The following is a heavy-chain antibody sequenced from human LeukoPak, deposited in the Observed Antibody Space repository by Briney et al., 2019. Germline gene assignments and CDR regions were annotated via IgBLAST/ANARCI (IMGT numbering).Heavy chain of an antibody. D-gene: IGHD3-10*01. Sequence: ASETLSLTCAVYGGSFSGYYWSWIRQPPGKGLEWIGEINHSGSTNYNPSLKSRVTISVDTSKNQFSLKLSSVTAADTAVYYCARGSRVRGIGAFDYWGQGTLVTVSS. CDR1: GGSFSGYY. CDR2: INHSGST. J-gene: IGHJ4*02. CDR3: ARGSRVRGIGAFDY. V-gene: IGHV4-34*01.